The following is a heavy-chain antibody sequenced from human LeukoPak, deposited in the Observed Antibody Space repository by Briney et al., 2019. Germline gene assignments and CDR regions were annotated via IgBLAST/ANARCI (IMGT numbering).Heavy chain of an antibody. J-gene: IGHJ5*02. Sequence: APVKVSCKGSGYTFTSYEINWVRQAAGQGLEWMGWMNPNSGYTGYAQKFQGRVTMTRDTSTSTAYMELSSLRSEDTGVYYCARGRVGDGTRWRNWFDPWGQGTQVTVSS. CDR1: GYTFTSYE. D-gene: IGHD2-21*01. CDR3: ARGRVGDGTRWRNWFDP. CDR2: MNPNSGYT. V-gene: IGHV1-8*01.